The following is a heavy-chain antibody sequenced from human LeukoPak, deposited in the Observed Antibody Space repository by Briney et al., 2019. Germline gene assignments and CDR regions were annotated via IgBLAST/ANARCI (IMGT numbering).Heavy chain of an antibody. CDR1: GYTFTSYD. D-gene: IGHD6-13*01. CDR3: ARSWVAAAACFDY. Sequence: ASVKVSCKASGYTFTSYDINWVRQATGQGLEWMGWMNPNSGNIGYAQKFQGRVTMTRNTSISTAYMELSSLRSEDTAVYYCARSWVAAAACFDYWGQGTLVTVSS. J-gene: IGHJ4*02. CDR2: MNPNSGNI. V-gene: IGHV1-8*01.